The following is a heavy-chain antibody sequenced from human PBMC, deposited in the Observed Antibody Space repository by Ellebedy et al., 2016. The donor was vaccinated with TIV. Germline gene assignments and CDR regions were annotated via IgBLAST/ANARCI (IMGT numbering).Heavy chain of an antibody. CDR3: ARLRGSGTFTFDY. Sequence: GESLKISCAASGFPFSSYVMNWVRQAPGKGLEWVAYVSTGSGTKYYADSVKGRFTVSRDNDKNSVYLQMDSLREEDTAVYYCARLRGSGTFTFDYWGLGTVVTVSS. CDR1: GFPFSSYV. V-gene: IGHV3-48*02. J-gene: IGHJ4*02. D-gene: IGHD3-10*01. CDR2: VSTGSGTK.